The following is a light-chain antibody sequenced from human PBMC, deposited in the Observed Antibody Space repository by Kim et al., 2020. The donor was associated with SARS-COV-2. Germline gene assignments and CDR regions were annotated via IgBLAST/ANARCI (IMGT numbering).Light chain of an antibody. CDR1: SRDIGSYND. V-gene: IGLV2-14*03. CDR3: NSYTNRRTGI. J-gene: IGLJ2*01. Sequence: GQSITNSRTGTSRDIGSYNDVSWYQQHTGRAPKHMIYDVNNRPSVVSNRFSGSKSGNTASLTISGLQAEDEAEYYCNSYTNRRTGIFGGGTQLTVL. CDR2: DVN.